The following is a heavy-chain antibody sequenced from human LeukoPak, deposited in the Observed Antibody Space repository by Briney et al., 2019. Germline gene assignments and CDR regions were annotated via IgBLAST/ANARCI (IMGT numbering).Heavy chain of an antibody. CDR3: ARAPPTYYYDSSGHALDY. CDR1: AGSISSNSYN. D-gene: IGHD3-22*01. V-gene: IGHV4-39*07. Sequence: SETLSLTCAVSAGSISSNSYNWGWIRQHPGKGLEWTGEIYHSGSTNYNPSLKSRVTISVDKSKNQFSLKLGSVTAADTAVYYCARAPPTYYYDSSGHALDYWGQGTLVTVSS. CDR2: IYHSGST. J-gene: IGHJ4*02.